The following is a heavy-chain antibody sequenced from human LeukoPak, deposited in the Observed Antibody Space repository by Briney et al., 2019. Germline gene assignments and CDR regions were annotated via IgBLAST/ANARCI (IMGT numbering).Heavy chain of an antibody. J-gene: IGHJ4*02. CDR2: INSDGSST. CDR3: TKGGTVGFDS. V-gene: IGHV3-74*01. CDR1: GFTFNTYW. D-gene: IGHD1-1*01. Sequence: GGSLRLSCAASGFTFNTYWMHWVRQTPGKGLVWVSRINSDGSSTTYADSVKGRFTISRDNAKNTVCLQMNSLRDEDTAVYYCTKGGTVGFDSWGQGTVVTVSS.